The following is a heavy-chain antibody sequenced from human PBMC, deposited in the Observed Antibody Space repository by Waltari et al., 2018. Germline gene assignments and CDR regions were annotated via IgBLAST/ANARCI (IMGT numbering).Heavy chain of an antibody. J-gene: IGHJ6*02. Sequence: QVQLQQWGAGLLKPSETLSLTCAVYGGSFSGYYWSWIRQPPGKGLEWIGEINHSGSTNYHPSLKSRVTISVDTSKNQFSLKLSSVTAADTAVYYCARATYGDYDYYYGMDVWGQGTTVTVSS. V-gene: IGHV4-34*01. CDR2: INHSGST. CDR1: GGSFSGYY. CDR3: ARATYGDYDYYYGMDV. D-gene: IGHD4-17*01.